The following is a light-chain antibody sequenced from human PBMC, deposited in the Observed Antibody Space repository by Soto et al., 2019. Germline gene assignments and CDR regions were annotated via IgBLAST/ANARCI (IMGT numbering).Light chain of an antibody. Sequence: QSVLTQPPSVSAAPGQKVTISCSGSSSNIGNNYLSWYQQLPGTAPKLLIYDNDKRPSGIPDRFSGSKSGTSATLGITGLQTGDEADYYCGTWDSSLDVAVFGGETQSPS. CDR2: DND. J-gene: IGLJ2*01. CDR1: SSNIGNNY. V-gene: IGLV1-51*01. CDR3: GTWDSSLDVAV.